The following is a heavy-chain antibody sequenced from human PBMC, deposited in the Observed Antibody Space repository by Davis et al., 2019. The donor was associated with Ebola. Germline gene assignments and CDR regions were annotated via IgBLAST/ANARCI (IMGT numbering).Heavy chain of an antibody. Sequence: MPGGSLRLSCTVSGGSISSYYWSWIRQPPGKGLEWIGYISNSGSTNYNPSLKSRVTTSVDTSKNQFSLKLSSVTAADTAVYYCTNTVTTVDYWGQGTLVTVSS. J-gene: IGHJ4*02. V-gene: IGHV4-59*01. D-gene: IGHD4-17*01. CDR3: TNTVTTVDY. CDR1: GGSISSYY. CDR2: ISNSGST.